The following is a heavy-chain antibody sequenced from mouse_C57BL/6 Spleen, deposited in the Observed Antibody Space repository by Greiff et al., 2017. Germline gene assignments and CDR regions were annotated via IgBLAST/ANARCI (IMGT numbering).Heavy chain of an antibody. V-gene: IGHV1-69*01. J-gene: IGHJ3*01. CDR3: ARGPQTAQATAFAY. CDR2: IDPSDSYT. Sequence: QVHVKQPGAELVMPGASVKLSCKASGYTFTSYWMHWVKQRPGQGLEWIGEIDPSDSYTNYNQKFKGKSTLTVDKSSSTAYMQLSSLTSEDSAVYYCARGPQTAQATAFAYWGQGTLVTVSA. D-gene: IGHD3-2*02. CDR1: GYTFTSYW.